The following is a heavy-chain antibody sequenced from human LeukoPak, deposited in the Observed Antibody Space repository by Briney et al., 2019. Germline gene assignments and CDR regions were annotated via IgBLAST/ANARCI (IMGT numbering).Heavy chain of an antibody. CDR2: ISSNGGST. Sequence: QSGEPLRLSCSASGFTFGIYPMLWVRHAPEEGLEYVSAISSNGGSTYYADSVMGRFTISRDNSKNTLYLQMSSLRAEDTAVYYCVKDSTTFIVFDYWGQGTLVTVSS. CDR3: VKDSTTFIVFDY. CDR1: GFTFGIYP. D-gene: IGHD2/OR15-2a*01. V-gene: IGHV3-64D*06. J-gene: IGHJ4*02.